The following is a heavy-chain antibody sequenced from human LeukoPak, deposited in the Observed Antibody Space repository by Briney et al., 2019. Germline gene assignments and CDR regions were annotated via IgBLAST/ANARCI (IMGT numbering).Heavy chain of an antibody. Sequence: PGGSLRLSCAASGFTFSSYSMNWVRQAPGKGLEWVSYISSSSSTIYYADSVKGRFTISRDNSKNTLYLQTNSLRAEDTAVYYCAKDRYCSSTSCYLDYWGQGTLVTVSS. D-gene: IGHD2-2*01. CDR1: GFTFSSYS. CDR3: AKDRYCSSTSCYLDY. J-gene: IGHJ4*02. CDR2: ISSSSSTI. V-gene: IGHV3-48*01.